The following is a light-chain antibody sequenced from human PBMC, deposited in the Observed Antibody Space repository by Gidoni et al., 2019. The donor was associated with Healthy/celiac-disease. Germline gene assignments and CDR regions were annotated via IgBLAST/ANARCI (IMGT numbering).Light chain of an antibody. CDR3: MQALQTPLT. CDR2: LGS. J-gene: IGKJ5*01. CDR1: QSLLHSNGYNY. Sequence: EMVMTQSPLSLPVTPGEPASISCRSSQSLLHSNGYNYLDWYLQKPGQSPQLLIYLGSNRASGVPDRFSGSGSGTDFTLKISRVEAEDVGVYYCMQALQTPLTFXQXTRLEIK. V-gene: IGKV2-28*01.